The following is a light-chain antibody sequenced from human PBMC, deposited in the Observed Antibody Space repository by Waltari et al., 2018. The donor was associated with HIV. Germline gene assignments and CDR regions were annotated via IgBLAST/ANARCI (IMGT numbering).Light chain of an antibody. CDR1: TGDVPTSPH. J-gene: IGLJ2*01. CDR3: LLYYSGVVV. V-gene: IGLV7-43*01. CDR2: STA. Sequence: QTVVTQQPSLTVSPGGTITLPFSSTTGDVPTSPHPNLFQHTPGKAPRALIFSTANKYSWTPARFSGSLLGGKAALTLSGLQPEDEAEYFCLLYYSGVVVFGGGTRVTVL.